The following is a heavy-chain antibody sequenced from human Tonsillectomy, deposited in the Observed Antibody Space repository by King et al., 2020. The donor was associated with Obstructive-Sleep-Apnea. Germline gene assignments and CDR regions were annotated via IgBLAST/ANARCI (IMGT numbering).Heavy chain of an antibody. CDR3: ARATGWLQDFDS. V-gene: IGHV3-23*04. Sequence: VQLVESGGGLVQPGGSLRLSCAASGFTFSDYAMTWGRQAPGKGLEWVSVFGGSGGRKHNGDSVKVRFTISRDNSKNMLHLQMNSLRAEDTAVYYCARATGWLQDFDSWGQGTLVTVSS. CDR2: FGGSGGRK. CDR1: GFTFSDYA. J-gene: IGHJ4*02. D-gene: IGHD5-24*01.